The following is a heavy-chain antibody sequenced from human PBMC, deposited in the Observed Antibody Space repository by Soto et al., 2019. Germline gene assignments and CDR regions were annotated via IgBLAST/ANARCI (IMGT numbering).Heavy chain of an antibody. CDR1: GFTFSSYW. CDR3: ANVLYKSASIDY. J-gene: IGHJ4*02. D-gene: IGHD2-15*01. CDR2: INQDVSGK. V-gene: IGHV3-7*01. Sequence: EVQLVESGGGLVQPGGSLRLSCAASGFTFSSYWMSWVRQAPGKGLEWVANINQDVSGKYSVDSVKGRFTISRDNAKNSLYLPLNSLRAEVTAVYYCANVLYKSASIDYCGQGTLVTLSS.